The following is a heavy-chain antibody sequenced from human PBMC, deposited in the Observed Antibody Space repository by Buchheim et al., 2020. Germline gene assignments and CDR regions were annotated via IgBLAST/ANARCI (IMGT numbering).Heavy chain of an antibody. CDR2: IWFDARDQ. D-gene: IGHD3-16*02. CDR3: ARAMITFGGVIVSPGGPFDY. J-gene: IGHJ4*02. CDR1: GFTLSSYG. V-gene: IGHV3-33*01. Sequence: QAQLVASGGGVVQPGGSLRLSCAASGFTLSSYGIHWVRQAPGKGLEWVTGIWFDARDQYYADSVKGRFTISRDNSKNTLYLQMNSLRAEDTAVYYCARAMITFGGVIVSPGGPFDYWGQGTL.